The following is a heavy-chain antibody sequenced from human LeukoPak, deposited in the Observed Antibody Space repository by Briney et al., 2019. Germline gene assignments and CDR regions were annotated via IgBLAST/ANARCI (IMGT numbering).Heavy chain of an antibody. D-gene: IGHD6-13*01. CDR2: IIPIFDTA. V-gene: IGHV1-69*13. CDR1: GGTFMIYA. Sequence: GASVNVSSKASGGTFMIYAISGVRHAPGQGREWMGGIIPIFDTAVYAQKFQGRVTVTADESTSTAYMDLSSLTSEDTAVYYCARDNIRGGKGIAAAGGYYWGQGTLVTVSP. J-gene: IGHJ4*02. CDR3: ARDNIRGGKGIAAAGGYY.